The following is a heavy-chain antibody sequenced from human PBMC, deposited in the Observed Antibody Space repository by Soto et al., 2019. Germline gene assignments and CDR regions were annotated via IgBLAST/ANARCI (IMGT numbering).Heavy chain of an antibody. D-gene: IGHD5-18*01. J-gene: IGHJ4*02. CDR1: GFFFSAYC. CDR3: ARDFYGAYTYGPGDY. V-gene: IGHV3-7*01. Sequence: VGSLRLTCAVSGFFFSAYCLSWGRVAPGKGQERVGNIHVDGGKIYYAHSVKGRFTIYRDNAKRSLYLPTKSLRDEDTAVYDCARDFYGAYTYGPGDYWGQGALVTVSS. CDR2: IHVDGGKI.